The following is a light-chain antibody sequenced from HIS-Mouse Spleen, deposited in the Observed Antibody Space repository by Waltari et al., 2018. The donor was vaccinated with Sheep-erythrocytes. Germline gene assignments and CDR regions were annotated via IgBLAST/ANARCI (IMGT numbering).Light chain of an antibody. CDR3: CSYAGSSTPWV. CDR2: EGS. J-gene: IGLJ3*02. CDR1: SSDVGSYNL. V-gene: IGLV2-23*01. Sequence: QSALTQPASVSGSPGQSITISCTGTSSDVGSYNLVSWYQQHPGKAPKLMIYEGSKRASGVSNRFSGSKSGNTASLTISGLQAEDVADYYCCSYAGSSTPWVFGGGTKLTVL.